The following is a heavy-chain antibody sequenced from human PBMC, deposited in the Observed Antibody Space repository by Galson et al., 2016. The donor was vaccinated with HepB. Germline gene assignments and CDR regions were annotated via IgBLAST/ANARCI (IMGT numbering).Heavy chain of an antibody. J-gene: IGHJ6*04. V-gene: IGHV3-13*01. CDR2: IGTAPGDT. Sequence: SLRLSCAASGFSFSLYDMHWVRQVTGKGLEWVWAIGTAPGDTNYLDSMKGRFTISRENADNSLYLQMNSLRPVDTAVYYCARGKPLWTTTWNYGLDVWGKGTTVTVSS. CDR1: GFSFSLYD. D-gene: IGHD4-17*01. CDR3: ARGKPLWTTTWNYGLDV.